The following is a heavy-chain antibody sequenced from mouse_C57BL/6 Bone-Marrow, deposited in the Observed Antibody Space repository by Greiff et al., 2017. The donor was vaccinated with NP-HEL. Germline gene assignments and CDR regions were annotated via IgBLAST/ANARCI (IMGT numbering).Heavy chain of an antibody. Sequence: EVMLVESGGGLVQPGGSMKLSCAASGFTFSDAWMDWVRQSPEKGLEWVAEIRNKANNHATYYAESVKGRFTISRDDSKSSVYLQMNSLRAEDTGIYYCTRFDGYYVNWYFDVWGTGTTVTVSS. CDR3: TRFDGYYVNWYFDV. V-gene: IGHV6-6*01. CDR2: IRNKANNHAT. CDR1: GFTFSDAW. J-gene: IGHJ1*03. D-gene: IGHD2-3*01.